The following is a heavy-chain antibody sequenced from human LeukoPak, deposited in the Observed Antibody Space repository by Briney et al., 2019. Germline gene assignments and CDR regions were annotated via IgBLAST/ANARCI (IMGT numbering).Heavy chain of an antibody. CDR2: INSDGSHT. V-gene: IGHV3-74*01. CDR1: GFTLRSYL. J-gene: IGHJ4*02. CDR3: ARGNYYGQDY. D-gene: IGHD3-10*01. Sequence: GGSLRLSCGASGFTLRSYLMHWVRPAPGERLGWISRINSDGSHTSYADSVKGRLTLYRDNAKNTLYLQMNSLRAEDTAVYYCARGNYYGQDYWGQGTLVTVS.